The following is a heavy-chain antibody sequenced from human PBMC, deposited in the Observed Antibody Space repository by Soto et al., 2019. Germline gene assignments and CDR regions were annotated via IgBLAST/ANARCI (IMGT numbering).Heavy chain of an antibody. CDR2: IYHSGST. CDR1: GSSISSGYY. Sequence: SETLSLTCAVSGSSISSGYYWCLIRQPPGKGLEWIGSIYHSGSTYYNPSLKSRVTISVDTSKNQFSLKLSSVTAADTAVYYCARASYYDSSGYFDYWGQGTLVTVSS. CDR3: ARASYYDSSGYFDY. V-gene: IGHV4-38-2*01. D-gene: IGHD3-22*01. J-gene: IGHJ4*02.